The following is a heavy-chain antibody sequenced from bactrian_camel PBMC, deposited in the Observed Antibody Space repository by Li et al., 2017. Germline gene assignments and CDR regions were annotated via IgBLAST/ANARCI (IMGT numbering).Heavy chain of an antibody. CDR3: AARYGDGGNCNTIRPSYFNY. D-gene: IGHD2*01. Sequence: HVQLVESGGGSVQPGGSLRLSCVVSGYRYNSNCMGWYRQAPGKEREGVANIYTGGGTTYYADDVKGRFTVSRDNSKRTLDLQMTNPKPEDTAIYSCAARYGDGGNCNTIRPSYFNYWGQGTQVTVS. CDR1: GYRYNSNC. J-gene: IGHJ4*01. V-gene: IGHV3S54*01. CDR2: IYTGGGTT.